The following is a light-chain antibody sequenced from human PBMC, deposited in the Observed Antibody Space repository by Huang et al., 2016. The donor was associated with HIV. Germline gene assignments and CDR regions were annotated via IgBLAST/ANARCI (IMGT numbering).Light chain of an antibody. V-gene: IGKV3-11*01. CDR3: QQHDSWLT. CDR1: QSITNH. J-gene: IGKJ4*01. Sequence: IVLTPSPATLSWYLGERVTLSCRASQSITNHLAWYQQRPGQAPRLLIYDASTSVAGVPDRFSGSGSGTDFTLTISSLEPEDFALYYCQQHDSWLTFGGGTKVEV. CDR2: DAS.